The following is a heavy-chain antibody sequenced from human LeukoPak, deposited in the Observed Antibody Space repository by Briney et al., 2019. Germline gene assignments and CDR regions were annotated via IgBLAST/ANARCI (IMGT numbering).Heavy chain of an antibody. Sequence: PGGSLRLSCAASGFTFSNYGMHWVRQAPGKGLQWVSTLSGSGDGTYFADALKGRFTISRDNSKNTLYLQTNSLRADDTAVYYCAKNEGWELHQYNLDVWGTGTAVTVSS. V-gene: IGHV3-23*01. D-gene: IGHD1-26*01. CDR1: GFTFSNYG. CDR3: AKNEGWELHQYNLDV. J-gene: IGHJ6*03. CDR2: LSGSGDGT.